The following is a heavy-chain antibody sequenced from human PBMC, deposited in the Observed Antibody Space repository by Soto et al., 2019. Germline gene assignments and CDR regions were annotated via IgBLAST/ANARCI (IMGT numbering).Heavy chain of an antibody. CDR2: MYYFGSINY. V-gene: IGHV4-59*11. J-gene: IGHJ6*02. Sequence: PSETLSLTCTVSGGFIISHYWSWIRQPPGKGLEWIGYMYYFGSINYNYNPSLKSRVTISVDTSKNQFSLKLSSVTAADTAVYYCARDQGRFGELFTAPDYYYYGMDVWGQGTTVTVSS. CDR1: GGFIISHY. D-gene: IGHD3-10*01. CDR3: ARDQGRFGELFTAPDYYYYGMDV.